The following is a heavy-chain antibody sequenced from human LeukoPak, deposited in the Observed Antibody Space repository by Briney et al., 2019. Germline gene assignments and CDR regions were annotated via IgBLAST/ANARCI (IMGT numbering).Heavy chain of an antibody. CDR3: ARDRLYLWFGDDPPRPNWFDP. V-gene: IGHV1-2*02. Sequence: GASVKVSCKASGYTFTGYYMHWVRQAPGQGLEWMGWINPNSGGTNYAQKFQGRVTMTRDTSISTAYMELSRLRSDDTAVYYCARDRLYLWFGDDPPRPNWFDPWGQGTLVTVSS. J-gene: IGHJ5*02. D-gene: IGHD3-10*01. CDR2: INPNSGGT. CDR1: GYTFTGYY.